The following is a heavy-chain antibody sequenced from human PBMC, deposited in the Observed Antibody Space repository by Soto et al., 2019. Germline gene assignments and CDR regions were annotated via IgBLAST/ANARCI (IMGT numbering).Heavy chain of an antibody. CDR3: ARAVKIFTYYYYYYVMDV. Sequence: ASVKVSCKASGYTFTRYYIHWVRQAPGQGLEWMGWINPNSGGTNYAQKFQGRVTMTRDTSISTAYMELSRLRSDDTAVYYCARAVKIFTYYYYYYVMDVWGQGTTVTVSS. CDR1: GYTFTRYY. V-gene: IGHV1-2*02. CDR2: INPNSGGT. D-gene: IGHD3-9*01. J-gene: IGHJ6*02.